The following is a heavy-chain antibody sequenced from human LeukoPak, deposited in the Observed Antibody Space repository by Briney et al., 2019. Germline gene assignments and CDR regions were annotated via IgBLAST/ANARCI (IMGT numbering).Heavy chain of an antibody. D-gene: IGHD4-17*01. J-gene: IGHJ4*02. V-gene: IGHV1-69*06. CDR3: AREVAGYDYGDSYYFDY. CDR1: GGTFSNYV. Sequence: ASVKVSCKASGGTFSNYVITWVRQAPGQGLEWMGGIIPIFGTANYAQKFQGRVTITADKSTSTAYMELSSLRSEDTAVYYCAREVAGYDYGDSYYFDYWGQGTLVTVSS. CDR2: IIPIFGTA.